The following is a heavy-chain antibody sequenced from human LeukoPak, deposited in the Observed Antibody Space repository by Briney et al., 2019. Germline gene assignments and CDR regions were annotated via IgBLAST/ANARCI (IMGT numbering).Heavy chain of an antibody. J-gene: IGHJ4*02. Sequence: SETLSLTCTVSGYSISSGYYWGWIRQPPGKGLEWIGSIYHSGSTYYNPSLKSRVTISVDTSKNQFSLKLSSVTAADTAVYYCARFKRPRGDPYIAARLEGPTDYWGQGTLVTVSS. CDR3: ARFKRPRGDPYIAARLEGPTDY. V-gene: IGHV4-38-2*02. CDR2: IYHSGST. CDR1: GYSISSGYY. D-gene: IGHD6-6*01.